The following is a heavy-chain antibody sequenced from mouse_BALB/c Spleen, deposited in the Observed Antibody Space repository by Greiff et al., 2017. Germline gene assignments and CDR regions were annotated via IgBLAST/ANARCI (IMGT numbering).Heavy chain of an antibody. V-gene: IGHV5-17*02. D-gene: IGHD4-1*01. Sequence: EVKLVESGGGLVQPGGSRKLSCAASGFTFSSFGMHWVRQAPEKGLEWVAYISSGSSTIYYADTVKGRFTISRDNPKNTLFLQMTSLRSEDTAMYYCALNWLAWFAYWGQGTLVTVSA. CDR2: ISSGSSTI. CDR1: GFTFSSFG. J-gene: IGHJ3*01. CDR3: ALNWLAWFAY.